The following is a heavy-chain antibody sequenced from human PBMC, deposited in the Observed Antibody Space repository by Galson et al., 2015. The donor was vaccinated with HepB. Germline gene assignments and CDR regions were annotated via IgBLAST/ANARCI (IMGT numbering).Heavy chain of an antibody. J-gene: IGHJ4*02. CDR2: IKQDGSEK. CDR1: GFTFSSYW. CDR3: ARDGYSYGQEGGWVFDY. Sequence: SLRLSCAASGFTFSSYWMSWVRQAPGKGLEWVANIKQDGSEKYYVDSVKGRFTISRDNAKNSLYLQMNSLIAEDTAVYYCARDGYSYGQEGGWVFDYWGQGTLVTVSS. V-gene: IGHV3-7*03. D-gene: IGHD5-18*01.